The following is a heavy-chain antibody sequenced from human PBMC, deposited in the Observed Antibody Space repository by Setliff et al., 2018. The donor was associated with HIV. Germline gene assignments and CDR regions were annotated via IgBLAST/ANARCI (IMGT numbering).Heavy chain of an antibody. CDR1: GGSISSHY. CDR3: ARGYPGIAVAGLTYYYYYYMDV. D-gene: IGHD6-19*01. Sequence: SCTVSGGSISSHYWSWIRQPPGKGLEWIGYIYYSGSSNHNPSLKSRVTISVDTSKNQFSLKLSSVTAADTAVYYCARGYPGIAVAGLTYYYYYYMDVWGKGTTVTVSS. V-gene: IGHV4-59*11. J-gene: IGHJ6*03. CDR2: IYYSGSS.